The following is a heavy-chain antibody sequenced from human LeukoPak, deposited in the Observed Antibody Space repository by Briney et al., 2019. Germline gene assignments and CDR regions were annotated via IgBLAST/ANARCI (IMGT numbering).Heavy chain of an antibody. V-gene: IGHV4-39*01. CDR3: AGPLLTYYSDSSAYS. Sequence: PSETLSLTCSVSGGSISSSNYYWGWIRQPPGKGLEWIGIIYYSGSTSYNPSLNSRVTISIDTSKNQFSLKLTSVTAADTAVYYCAGPLLTYYSDSSAYSWGQGTLVTVSS. D-gene: IGHD3-22*01. CDR2: IYYSGST. CDR1: GGSISSSNYY. J-gene: IGHJ4*02.